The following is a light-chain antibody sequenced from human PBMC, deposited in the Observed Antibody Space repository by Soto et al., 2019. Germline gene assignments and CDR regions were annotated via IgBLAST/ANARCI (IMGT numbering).Light chain of an antibody. CDR3: QQYNNWPPGT. CDR2: GAS. CDR1: QSITNN. J-gene: IGKJ1*01. V-gene: IGKV3-15*01. Sequence: EIVLTQSPGTLSLSPGERATLSCRASQSITNNYLAWYQQKPGRAHRLLIYGASTRATGIPARFSGSGSGTEFTLTLSSLQSEDFAVYYCQQYNNWPPGTFGQGTKVEIK.